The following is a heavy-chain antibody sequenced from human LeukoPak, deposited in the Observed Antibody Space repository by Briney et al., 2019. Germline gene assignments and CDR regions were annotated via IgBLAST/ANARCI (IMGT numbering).Heavy chain of an antibody. D-gene: IGHD3-9*01. J-gene: IGHJ4*02. V-gene: IGHV3-48*03. CDR3: ARTSPPYFDWAPVDY. CDR1: GFTFSSYE. CDR2: ISSSGSTI. Sequence: PGGSLRLSCAASGFTFSSYEMNWVRQAPGKGLEWVSYISSSGSTIYYADSVKGRFTISRDNAKNSLYLQMNSLRAEDTAVYYCARTSPPYFDWAPVDYWGQGTLVTVSS.